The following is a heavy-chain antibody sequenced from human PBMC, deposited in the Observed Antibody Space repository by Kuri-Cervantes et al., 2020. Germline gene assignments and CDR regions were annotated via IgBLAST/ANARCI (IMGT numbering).Heavy chain of an antibody. V-gene: IGHV3-9*01. Sequence: GGSLRLSCAASGFTFDDYAMHWVRQAPGKGLEWVSGISWNSGSIGYADSVKGRFTTSRDNAKNSLYLQMNSLRAEDTALYYWAKEELCSGGSCYVDYWGQGTLVTVSS. CDR3: AKEELCSGGSCYVDY. CDR1: GFTFDDYA. CDR2: ISWNSGSI. D-gene: IGHD2-15*01. J-gene: IGHJ4*02.